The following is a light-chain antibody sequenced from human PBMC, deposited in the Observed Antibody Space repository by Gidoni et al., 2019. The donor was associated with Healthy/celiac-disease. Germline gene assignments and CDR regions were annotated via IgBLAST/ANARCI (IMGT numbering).Light chain of an antibody. CDR1: QSVSSY. CDR3: QQRSNWTPA. J-gene: IGKJ1*01. V-gene: IGKV3-11*01. CDR2: DAS. Sequence: ELVLTQSPATLSLSPGERATLSCRASQSVSSYLAWYQQKPGQAPRLLIYDASNRATGIPARFSGSGSGTDFTLTISSIAPEDFAVYYCQQRSNWTPAFGQGTKVEIK.